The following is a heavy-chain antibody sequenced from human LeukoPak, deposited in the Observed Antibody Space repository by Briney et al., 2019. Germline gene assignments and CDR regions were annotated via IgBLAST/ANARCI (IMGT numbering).Heavy chain of an antibody. CDR3: ARDGGYSSGWYDY. CDR1: EFTFSNYA. V-gene: IGHV3-30-3*01. D-gene: IGHD6-19*01. CDR2: ISYDGSNK. J-gene: IGHJ4*02. Sequence: PGGSLRLSCAASEFTFSNYAMNWVRQAPGKGLEWLALISYDGSNKYYAGSVRGRFTISRDNSKNTLYLQMNSLRAEDTAVYYCARDGGYSSGWYDYWGQGTLVTVSS.